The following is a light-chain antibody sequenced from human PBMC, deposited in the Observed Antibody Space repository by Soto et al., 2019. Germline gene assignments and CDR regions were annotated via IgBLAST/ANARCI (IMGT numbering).Light chain of an antibody. V-gene: IGKV1-39*01. CDR1: QSISRY. Sequence: DIQMTQSPSSLSASVGDRVTITCRASQSISRYSNWYQQKPGKAPKLLIYAASNLQSGVPSRFSGSGSGTDFTLIISSLQPEDFATYYCQQTYTTPPTFGQGTKVEIK. CDR2: AAS. J-gene: IGKJ1*01. CDR3: QQTYTTPPT.